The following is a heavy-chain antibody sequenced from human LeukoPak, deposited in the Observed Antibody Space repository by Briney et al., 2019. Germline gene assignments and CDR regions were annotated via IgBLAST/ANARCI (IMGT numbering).Heavy chain of an antibody. Sequence: TGGSLRLSCAAAGFTFDKYATHWVRQAPRNGLEWLSVIRWNSGCIGYADAVKGRFTISRENAKSSLYLQMNSLRAEDTALYYCAKGDSRVPIAAPLWVWGQGTLVTVSS. J-gene: IGHJ1*01. V-gene: IGHV3-9*01. CDR1: GFTFDKYA. CDR2: IRWNSGCI. D-gene: IGHD6-25*01. CDR3: AKGDSRVPIAAPLWV.